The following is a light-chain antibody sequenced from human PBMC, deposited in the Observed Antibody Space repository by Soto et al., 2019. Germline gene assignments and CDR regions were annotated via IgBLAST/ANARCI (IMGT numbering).Light chain of an antibody. CDR2: EVR. J-gene: IGLJ1*01. Sequence: QSARTQAASVSGSPGQSITISCTGTSSDIGGYDYVSWYQQRPGKAPKLMIYEVRYRPSGVSNRFSGSKSGNTASLTISGLQAEDEADYYCCSYTRTSNHYFFGSGTKVTVL. V-gene: IGLV2-14*01. CDR1: SSDIGGYDY. CDR3: CSYTRTSNHYF.